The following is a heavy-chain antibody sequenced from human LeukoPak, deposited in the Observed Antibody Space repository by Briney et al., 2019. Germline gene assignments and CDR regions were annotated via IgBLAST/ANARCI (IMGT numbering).Heavy chain of an antibody. CDR2: IWYDGSNK. V-gene: IGHV3-33*08. CDR3: ARDNLPARYCSSTSCYMSY. Sequence: PGGSLRLSCAASGFTFSSYGMHWVRQAPGKGLEWVAVIWYDGSNKYYADSVKGRFTISRDNSKNTLYLQMNSLRAEDTAVYYCARDNLPARYCSSTSCYMSYWGQGTLVTVSS. CDR1: GFTFSSYG. D-gene: IGHD2-2*02. J-gene: IGHJ4*02.